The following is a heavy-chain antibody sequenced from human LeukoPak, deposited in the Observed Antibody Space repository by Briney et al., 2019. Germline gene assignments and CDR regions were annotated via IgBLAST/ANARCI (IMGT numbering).Heavy chain of an antibody. Sequence: ASETLSVTCAVSGGSISSYYWSWIRQPPGKGVEWMGYIYYSGGTSYNPSLKSRVTISVDTSKNQFSVKLSSVTAADTAVYYCARGPYCSSTSCYTQFDYWGQGTLVTVSS. CDR2: IYYSGGT. CDR1: GGSISSYY. D-gene: IGHD2-2*02. CDR3: ARGPYCSSTSCYTQFDY. J-gene: IGHJ4*02. V-gene: IGHV4-59*01.